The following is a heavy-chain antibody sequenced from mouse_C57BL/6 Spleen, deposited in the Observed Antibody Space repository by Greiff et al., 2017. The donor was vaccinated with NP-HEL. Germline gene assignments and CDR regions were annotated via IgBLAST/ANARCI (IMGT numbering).Heavy chain of an antibody. CDR1: GYTFTSYT. V-gene: IGHV1-4*01. CDR2: INPSSGYT. D-gene: IGHD1-1*01. CDR3: ARGITTVVASDFDV. Sequence: VQLQQSGAELARPGASVKMSCKASGYTFTSYTMHWVKQRPGQGLEWIGYINPSSGYTKYNQKFKDKATLTADKASSTAYSQLSSLTSEDSAVYYCARGITTVVASDFDVWGTGTTVTVSS. J-gene: IGHJ1*03.